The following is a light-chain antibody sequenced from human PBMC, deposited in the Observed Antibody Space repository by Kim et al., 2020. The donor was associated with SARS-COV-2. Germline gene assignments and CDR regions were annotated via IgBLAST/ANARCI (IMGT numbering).Light chain of an antibody. V-gene: IGLV10-54*01. CDR3: SAWDSSLSAWV. CDR2: KNI. J-gene: IGLJ3*02. CDR1: SNNVDNQG. Sequence: QNTTPTGTGKSNNVDNQGAAWQQQHQGHPPKLLSYKNINRPSGISERLSASRSGNTASLTITGLQPEDEADYYCSAWDSSLSAWVFGGGTQLTVL.